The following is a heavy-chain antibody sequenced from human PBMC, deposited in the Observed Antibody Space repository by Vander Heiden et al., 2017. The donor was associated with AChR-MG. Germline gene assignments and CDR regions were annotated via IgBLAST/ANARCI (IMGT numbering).Heavy chain of an antibody. V-gene: IGHV4-59*01. Sequence: QVQLQESGPGLVKPSETLSLTCTVSGGSISSYYWSWIRQPPGKGLEWIVYIYYSGSTNYNPSLKSRVTISVDTSKNQFSLKLSSVTAADTAVYYCARDLYPVGGGGYFDYWGQGTLVTVSS. CDR3: ARDLYPVGGGGYFDY. CDR2: IYYSGST. J-gene: IGHJ4*02. CDR1: GGSISSYY. D-gene: IGHD1-26*01.